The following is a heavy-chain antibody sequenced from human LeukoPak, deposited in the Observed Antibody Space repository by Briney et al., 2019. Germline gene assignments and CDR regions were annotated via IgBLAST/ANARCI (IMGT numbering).Heavy chain of an antibody. CDR1: GFTFTSSA. J-gene: IGHJ6*02. CDR2: IVVGTGHT. V-gene: IGHV1-58*02. D-gene: IGHD6-13*01. Sequence: SVKVSCKASGFTFTSSAMQWVRQARGQRLEWIGWIVVGTGHTNYAQKFQERLTITRDMSTSTAYMELSSLRFEDTTVYYCAATLAADSVYYGMDVWGQGTTVTVSS. CDR3: AATLAADSVYYGMDV.